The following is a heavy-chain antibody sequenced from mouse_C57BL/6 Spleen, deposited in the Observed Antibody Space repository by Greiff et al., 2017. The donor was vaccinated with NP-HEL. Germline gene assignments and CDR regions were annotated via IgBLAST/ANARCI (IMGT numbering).Heavy chain of an antibody. J-gene: IGHJ3*01. Sequence: EVNVVESGGGLVKPGGSLKLSCAASGFTFSSYAMSWVRQTPEKRLEWVATISDGGSYTYYPDNVKGRFTISRDNAKNNLYLQMSHLKSEDTAMYYGARDQDYDGPWFAYWGQGTLVTVSA. CDR2: ISDGGSYT. CDR3: ARDQDYDGPWFAY. CDR1: GFTFSSYA. D-gene: IGHD2-4*01. V-gene: IGHV5-4*01.